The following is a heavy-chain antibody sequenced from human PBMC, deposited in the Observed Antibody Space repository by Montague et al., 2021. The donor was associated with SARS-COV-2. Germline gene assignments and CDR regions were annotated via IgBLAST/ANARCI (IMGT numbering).Heavy chain of an antibody. CDR2: IHHGGST. V-gene: IGHV4-34*01. CDR1: GGSFSTYS. CDR3: ARLGDGVVPSPILGVGPYYSYYYMDV. J-gene: IGHJ6*03. Sequence: ETLSLTCAVHGGSFSTYSWNWTRQPPGKGLEWIGEIHHGGSTNYNPSLKSRVTISADTSKNQFSLKLTSVAAADTAVYYCARLGDGVVPSPILGVGPYYSYYYMDVWGKGTTVTVSS. D-gene: IGHD3-10*01.